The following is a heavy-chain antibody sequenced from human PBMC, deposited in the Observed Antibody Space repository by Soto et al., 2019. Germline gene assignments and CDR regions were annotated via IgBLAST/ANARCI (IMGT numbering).Heavy chain of an antibody. Sequence: EVQLVESGGGLVKPGGSLRLSCAAPGFTFSNAWMSWVRQAPGKGLEWVGRLKSKTDGGTTDYAAPVKGRFTISRDDSKNTLYLQMNSLKTEDTAVYYCTTDRDYDYIWASYRNDYWGQGTLVTVSS. V-gene: IGHV3-15*01. CDR2: LKSKTDGGTT. CDR3: TTDRDYDYIWASYRNDY. CDR1: GFTFSNAW. J-gene: IGHJ4*02. D-gene: IGHD3-16*02.